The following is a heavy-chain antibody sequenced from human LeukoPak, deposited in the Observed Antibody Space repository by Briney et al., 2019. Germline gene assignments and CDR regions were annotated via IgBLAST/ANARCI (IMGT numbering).Heavy chain of an antibody. CDR1: GDSISSSNW. Sequence: PSGTLSLTCAVSGDSISSSNWWSWVRQPPGKGLEWIGEIYHSGSTNYNPSLKSRVTISVDTSKNQFSLKLSSVTAADTAVYFCARQLRGEAVAGHLQPFDYWGQGTLVTVSS. J-gene: IGHJ4*02. CDR3: ARQLRGEAVAGHLQPFDY. D-gene: IGHD6-19*01. CDR2: IYHSGST. V-gene: IGHV4-4*02.